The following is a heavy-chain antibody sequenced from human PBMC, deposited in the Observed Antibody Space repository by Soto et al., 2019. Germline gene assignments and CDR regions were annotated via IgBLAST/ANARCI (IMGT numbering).Heavy chain of an antibody. CDR3: ARNPYTYRGFDY. D-gene: IGHD5-18*01. CDR1: YDSISSCGFY. V-gene: IGHV4-39*01. Sequence: ALSVTWAFSYDSISSCGFYLGVKQQPPVKGLEWIGNIYYSGSTYYNPSLKSRVTMSVDTSKNQFSLNLSSVTDADTAVYYCARNPYTYRGFDYWGQGTLVTVS. J-gene: IGHJ4*02. CDR2: IYYSGST.